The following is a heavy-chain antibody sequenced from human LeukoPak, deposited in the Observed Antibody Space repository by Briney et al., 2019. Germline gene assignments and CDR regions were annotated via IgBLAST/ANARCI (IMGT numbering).Heavy chain of an antibody. D-gene: IGHD6-13*01. CDR1: GYTFTSYD. V-gene: IGHV1-8*03. CDR2: MSPNSGNT. Sequence: GASVKVSCKASGYTFTSYDINWVRQATGQGLEWMGWMSPNSGNTGYAQKFQGRVTITRNTSISTAYMELSSLRSEDTAVYYCAREGAAAAGSDYWGQGTLVTVSS. J-gene: IGHJ4*02. CDR3: AREGAAAAGSDY.